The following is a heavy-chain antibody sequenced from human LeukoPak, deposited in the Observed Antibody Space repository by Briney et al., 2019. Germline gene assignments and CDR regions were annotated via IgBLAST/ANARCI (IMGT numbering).Heavy chain of an antibody. D-gene: IGHD5-18*01. V-gene: IGHV3-20*04. CDR1: GFTFDDYG. J-gene: IGHJ4*02. CDR3: AREAYRIQLWSPQGFDY. Sequence: GGSLRLSCAASGFTFDDYGMSWVRQAPGKGLEWVSGINWSGGSTGYADSVKGRFTISRGNAKNSLYLQMNSLRAEDTALYYCAREAYRIQLWSPQGFDYWGQGTLVTVSS. CDR2: INWSGGST.